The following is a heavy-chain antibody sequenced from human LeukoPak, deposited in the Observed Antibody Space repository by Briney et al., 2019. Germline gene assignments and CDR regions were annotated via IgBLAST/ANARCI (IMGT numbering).Heavy chain of an antibody. Sequence: SETLSLTCTVSGGSISSGGYYWSWIRQHPGKGLEWIGYIYYSGSTYYNPSRKSRVTISVDTSKNQFSLKLSSVTAADTAVYYCATLWLEDYYGMDVWGQGTTVTVSS. V-gene: IGHV4-31*03. D-gene: IGHD6-19*01. CDR2: IYYSGST. CDR1: GGSISSGGYY. J-gene: IGHJ6*02. CDR3: ATLWLEDYYGMDV.